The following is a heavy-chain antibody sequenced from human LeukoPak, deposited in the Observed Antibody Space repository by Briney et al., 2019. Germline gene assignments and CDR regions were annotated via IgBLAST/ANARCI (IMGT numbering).Heavy chain of an antibody. CDR1: GFIFSDFS. CDR2: IRYDGSNK. J-gene: IGHJ4*02. Sequence: GGSLRLSCTVSGFIFSDFSMSWVRQAPGKGLEWVAFIRYDGSNKYYADSVKGRFTISRDNSKNTLYLQMNSLRAEDTAVYYCAKDRGDYFDYWGQGTLVTVSS. V-gene: IGHV3-30*02. CDR3: AKDRGDYFDY. D-gene: IGHD4-17*01.